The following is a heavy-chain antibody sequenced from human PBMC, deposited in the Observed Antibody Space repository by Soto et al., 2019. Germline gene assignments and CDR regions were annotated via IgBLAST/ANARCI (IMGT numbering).Heavy chain of an antibody. CDR3: ARLQAAAGDNDLTFDY. J-gene: IGHJ4*02. D-gene: IGHD6-13*01. Sequence: GESLKSSDKGSGYSFTSYWSSWVRQIPGKGLEWMGRIDPSDSYTNYSPSFQGHVTISADKSISTAYLQWSSLKASDTAMYYCARLQAAAGDNDLTFDYWGQGTLVTVSS. V-gene: IGHV5-10-1*01. CDR1: GYSFTSYW. CDR2: IDPSDSYT.